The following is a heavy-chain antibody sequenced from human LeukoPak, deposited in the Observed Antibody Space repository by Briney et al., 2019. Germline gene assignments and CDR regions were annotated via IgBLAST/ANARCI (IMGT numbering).Heavy chain of an antibody. J-gene: IGHJ5*02. CDR2: IYHSGST. D-gene: IGHD3-3*01. Sequence: PSETLSLTXAVSGYSISSGYYWGWIRQPPRKGLEWIGSIYHSGSTYYNPSLKSRVTISVDTSKNQFSLKLSSVTAADTAVYYCARRAAPTYYDFWSGYSGFDPWGQGTLVTVSS. CDR1: GYSISSGYY. CDR3: ARRAAPTYYDFWSGYSGFDP. V-gene: IGHV4-38-2*01.